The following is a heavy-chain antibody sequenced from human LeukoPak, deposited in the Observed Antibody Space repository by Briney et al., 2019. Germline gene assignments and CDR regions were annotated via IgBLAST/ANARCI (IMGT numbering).Heavy chain of an antibody. D-gene: IGHD6-6*01. J-gene: IGHJ5*02. CDR2: IYYTGST. CDR1: GGSISSSNYY. Sequence: SETLSLTCTVSGGSISSSNYYWGCIRQPPGKGLEGIGNIYYTGSTYYNPSLKSRVAISVDTSKNQFSLKLKSVTAADTAVYYCARGKAGEQLVGLTNWFDPWGQGTLVTVSS. V-gene: IGHV4-39*07. CDR3: ARGKAGEQLVGLTNWFDP.